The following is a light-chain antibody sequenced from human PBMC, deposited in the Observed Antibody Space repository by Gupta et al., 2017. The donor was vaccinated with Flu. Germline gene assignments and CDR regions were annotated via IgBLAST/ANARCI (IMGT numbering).Light chain of an antibody. CDR3: MQALQTPIT. Sequence: GIRGSPRSLPVTPGEPASISCRSSQSLLHSNGYNYLDWYLQKPGQSPQLLIYLGSNRASGVPDRFSGSGSGTDFTLKFSRVEAEDVGVYYCMQALQTPITFGQGTRLEIK. V-gene: IGKV2-28*01. J-gene: IGKJ5*01. CDR1: QSLLHSNGYNY. CDR2: LGS.